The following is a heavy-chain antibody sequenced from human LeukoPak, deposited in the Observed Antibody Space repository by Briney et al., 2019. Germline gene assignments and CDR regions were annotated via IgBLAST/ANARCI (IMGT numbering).Heavy chain of an antibody. CDR2: INPSGGST. D-gene: IGHD3-22*01. CDR3: ARDGFPSGVDSSGYYYYYFDY. V-gene: IGHV1-46*01. CDR1: GYTFTSYY. J-gene: IGHJ4*02. Sequence: ASVKVSCKASGYTFTSYYMHWVQQAPGQGLEWMGIINPSGGSTSYAQKFQGRVTMTRDTSTSTVYMELSSLRSEDTAVYYCARDGFPSGVDSSGYYYYYFDYWGQGTLVTVSS.